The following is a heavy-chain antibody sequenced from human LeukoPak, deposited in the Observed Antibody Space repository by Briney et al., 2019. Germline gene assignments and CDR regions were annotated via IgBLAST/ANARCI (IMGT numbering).Heavy chain of an antibody. D-gene: IGHD3-10*01. CDR3: ARSYYGSGRPQTMDV. J-gene: IGHJ6*02. Sequence: SVRVSCKASGGTFSSYAISWVRQAPGQGLEWMGRIIPILGIANYAQKFQGRVTITADKSTSTAYMELSSLRSEDTAVYYCARSYYGSGRPQTMDVWGQGTTVTVSS. V-gene: IGHV1-69*04. CDR2: IIPILGIA. CDR1: GGTFSSYA.